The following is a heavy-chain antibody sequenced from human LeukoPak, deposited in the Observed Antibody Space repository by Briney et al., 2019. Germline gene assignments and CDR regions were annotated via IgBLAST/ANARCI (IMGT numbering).Heavy chain of an antibody. CDR3: ARDLSSSGWYVPGY. CDR2: ISSNGGST. CDR1: GFTFSSYA. J-gene: IGHJ4*02. D-gene: IGHD6-19*01. V-gene: IGHV3-64*01. Sequence: GGSLRLSCAASGFTFSSYAMHWVRQAPGKGLEYVSAISSNGGSTYYANSVKGRFTISRDNSKNTLYLQMGSLRAEGMAVYYCARDLSSSGWYVPGYWGQGTLVTVSS.